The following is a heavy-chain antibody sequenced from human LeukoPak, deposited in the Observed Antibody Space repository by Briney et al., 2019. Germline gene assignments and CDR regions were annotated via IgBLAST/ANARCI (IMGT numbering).Heavy chain of an antibody. D-gene: IGHD3-10*01. CDR1: GGSISSGGYY. CDR2: IYYSGST. J-gene: IGHJ6*02. CDR3: ARDDITMVRGVLLYGMDV. V-gene: IGHV4-31*03. Sequence: SQTLSLTCTVSGGSISSGGYYWSWIRQHPGKGLEWIGYIYYSGSTYYNPSLKSRVTISVDTSKNQFSLKLSSVTAADTAVYYCARDDITMVRGVLLYGMDVWGQGTTVTVSS.